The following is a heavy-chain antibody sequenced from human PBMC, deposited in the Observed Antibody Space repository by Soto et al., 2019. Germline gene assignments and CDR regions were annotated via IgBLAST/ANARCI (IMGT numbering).Heavy chain of an antibody. CDR2: ISYDGST. CDR1: GGSISRTTYY. Sequence: LSLTCTVSGGSISRTTYYWDWIRQPPGKGLEWIGSISYDGSTYYNPSLKSRVTISVDTSKNQFSLKVNYVTAADAAVYFCASQAGGYSYGPFDYWGQGALVTV. D-gene: IGHD5-18*01. CDR3: ASQAGGYSYGPFDY. J-gene: IGHJ4*02. V-gene: IGHV4-39*01.